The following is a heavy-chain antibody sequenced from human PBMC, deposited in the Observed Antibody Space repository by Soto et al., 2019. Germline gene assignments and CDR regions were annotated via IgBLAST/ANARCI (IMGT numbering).Heavy chain of an antibody. CDR1: GFTFSSYG. CDR2: ISYDGSNK. Sequence: GGSLRRSCAASGFTFSSYGMHWVRQAPGKGLEWVAVISYDGSNKYYADSVKGRFTISRDNSKNTLYLQMNSLRAEDTAVYYCAKDSVLDDWGQGTLVTVSS. J-gene: IGHJ4*02. CDR3: AKDSVLDD. V-gene: IGHV3-30*18.